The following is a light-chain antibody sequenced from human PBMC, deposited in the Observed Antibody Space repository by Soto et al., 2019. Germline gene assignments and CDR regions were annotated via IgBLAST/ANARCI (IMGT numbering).Light chain of an antibody. Sequence: DIQMTQSPSALSASIGDRVTITCRASQSISIWLAWYQQKPGKAPKLLIYAASSLESGVPSRFSGSGSGTEFTLTISSLQPDDFAXXXXXXXXTXXXFGQGTKVDIK. J-gene: IGKJ1*01. CDR1: QSISIW. CDR2: AAS. CDR3: XXXXTXXX. V-gene: IGKV1-5*03.